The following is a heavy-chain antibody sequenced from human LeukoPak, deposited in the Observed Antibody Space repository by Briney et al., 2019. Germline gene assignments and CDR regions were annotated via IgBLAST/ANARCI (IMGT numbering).Heavy chain of an antibody. J-gene: IGHJ4*02. D-gene: IGHD3-22*01. V-gene: IGHV3-15*01. Sequence: GGSLRLSCAASGFTFSNAWMSWVRQAPGKGLEWVGRIKSKTDGGTTDYAAPVKGRFTISRDDSKNTLYLQMNSLKTEDTAVYYCTTDPPNYYDSSGLDYWGQGTLVTVSS. CDR2: IKSKTDGGTT. CDR3: TTDPPNYYDSSGLDY. CDR1: GFTFSNAW.